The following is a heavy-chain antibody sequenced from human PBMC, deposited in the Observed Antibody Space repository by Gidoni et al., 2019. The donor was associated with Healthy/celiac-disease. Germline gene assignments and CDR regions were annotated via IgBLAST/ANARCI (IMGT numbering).Heavy chain of an antibody. J-gene: IGHJ4*02. Sequence: QLQLQESGPGLVKPSETLSLTCTVPGGSISSSSYYWGWIRQPPGKGLEWIGSTYYSGSTYYNPSLKSRVTISVDTSKNQFSLKLSSVTAADTAVYYCARQRYCSSTSCRGNSPMYYYGSGRDWGQGTLVTVSS. CDR2: TYYSGST. CDR1: GGSISSSSYY. CDR3: ARQRYCSSTSCRGNSPMYYYGSGRD. V-gene: IGHV4-39*01. D-gene: IGHD2-2*01.